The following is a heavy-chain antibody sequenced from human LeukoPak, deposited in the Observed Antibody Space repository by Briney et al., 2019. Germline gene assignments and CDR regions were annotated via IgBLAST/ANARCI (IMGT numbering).Heavy chain of an antibody. Sequence: SETLSLTCTVSGGSFSGYYWSWIRQPPGKGLEWIGEINHSGSTNYNPSLKSRVTISVDTSKNQFSLKLSSVTAADTAVYYCARVARITMVRGVILKRGSAFDIWGQGTMVTVSS. V-gene: IGHV4-34*01. CDR3: ARVARITMVRGVILKRGSAFDI. CDR1: GGSFSGYY. CDR2: INHSGST. J-gene: IGHJ3*02. D-gene: IGHD3-10*01.